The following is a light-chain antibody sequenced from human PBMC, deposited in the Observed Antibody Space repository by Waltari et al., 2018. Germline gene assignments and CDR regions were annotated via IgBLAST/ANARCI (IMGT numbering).Light chain of an antibody. CDR2: ATS. Sequence: VLTQSPGTLSLSPGDRATLSCRASQSVSYNFLAWYQQKLGQAPRLLIYATSSRAAGVPDRFIGSGSGTDFNLTISRLAPEDFALYYCQQYGSSRWTFGQGTRVEIK. J-gene: IGKJ1*01. CDR1: QSVSYNF. V-gene: IGKV3-20*01. CDR3: QQYGSSRWT.